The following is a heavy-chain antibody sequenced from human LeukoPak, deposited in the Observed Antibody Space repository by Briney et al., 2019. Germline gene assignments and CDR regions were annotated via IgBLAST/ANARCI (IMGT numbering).Heavy chain of an antibody. CDR3: TRVQAGRSGLMDV. D-gene: IGHD2-8*02. Sequence: GGSLRLSCAASGFTLSDYWMHWVRHVPGEGLVWVSRIDHDGSNTNYADSVKGRFTTSRDKAKNTLYLQMNSLRAEDTALYYCTRVQAGRSGLMDVWGRGTTVTVSS. J-gene: IGHJ6*02. CDR2: IDHDGSNT. CDR1: GFTLSDYW. V-gene: IGHV3-74*01.